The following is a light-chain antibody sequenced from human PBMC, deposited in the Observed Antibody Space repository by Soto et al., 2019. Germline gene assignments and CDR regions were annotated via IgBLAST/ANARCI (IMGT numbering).Light chain of an antibody. CDR1: QGIRND. V-gene: IGKV1-6*01. CDR3: LQDYNYPLT. Sequence: IGTITCRASQGIRNDLGWYQQKPGKAPKLLIYAASSLQSGVPSRFSGSGSGTDFTLTISSLQPEDFATYYCLQDYNYPLTFGGGTKLDIK. J-gene: IGKJ4*01. CDR2: AAS.